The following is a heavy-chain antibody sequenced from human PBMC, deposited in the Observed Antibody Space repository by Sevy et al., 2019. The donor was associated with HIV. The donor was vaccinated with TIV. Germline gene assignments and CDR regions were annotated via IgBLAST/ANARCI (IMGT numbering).Heavy chain of an antibody. J-gene: IGHJ4*02. CDR3: ARDFDTTLYDFWSGYRRAGFDY. CDR2: ISSSSSYI. CDR1: GFTFSSYS. Sequence: GGSLRLSCAASGFTFSSYSMNWVRQAPGKGLEWVSSISSSSSYIYYADSVKGRFTISRDNAKNSLYLKMNSLRAEDTAVYYCARDFDTTLYDFWSGYRRAGFDYWGQGTLVTVSS. D-gene: IGHD3-3*01. V-gene: IGHV3-21*01.